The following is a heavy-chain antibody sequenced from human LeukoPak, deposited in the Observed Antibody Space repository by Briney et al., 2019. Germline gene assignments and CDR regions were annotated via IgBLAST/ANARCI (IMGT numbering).Heavy chain of an antibody. CDR1: GDSIYSGYY. D-gene: IGHD3-3*01. J-gene: IGHJ5*02. Sequence: SETLSLTCTVSGDSIYSGYYWGWIRQPPGKGLEWIGNTSYTGGTYYNPSLKSRVIISLDTSKNQFSLRLSSVTAADTAVYYCARENAIFGVAGHWFDPWGQGTLVTVSS. V-gene: IGHV4-38-2*02. CDR3: ARENAIFGVAGHWFDP. CDR2: TSYTGGT.